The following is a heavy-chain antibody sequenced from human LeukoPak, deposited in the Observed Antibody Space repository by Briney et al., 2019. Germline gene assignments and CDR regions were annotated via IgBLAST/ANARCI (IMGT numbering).Heavy chain of an antibody. CDR3: ARGGGYSYGHFDY. CDR1: GFTFSSYW. Sequence: GGSLRLSCAVSGFTFSSYWMHWVRQAPGKGLVWVSRMNSDGSSTSYADSVKGRFTISRDNAKNTLYLQMNSLRAEDTAVYYCARGGGYSYGHFDYWGQGPLVTVSS. CDR2: MNSDGSST. J-gene: IGHJ4*02. V-gene: IGHV3-74*01. D-gene: IGHD5-18*01.